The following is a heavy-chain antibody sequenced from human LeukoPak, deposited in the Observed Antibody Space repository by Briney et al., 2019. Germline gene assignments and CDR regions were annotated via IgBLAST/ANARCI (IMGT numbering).Heavy chain of an antibody. J-gene: IGHJ5*02. CDR2: IIPILGIA. Sequence: GASVKVSCKASGYTFTSYGISWVRQAPGQGLEWMGRIIPILGIANYAQKFQGRVTITADKSTSTAYMELSSLRSEDTAVYYCARSPYDPPNWFDPWGQGTLVTVSS. D-gene: IGHD3-16*01. V-gene: IGHV1-69*04. CDR3: ARSPYDPPNWFDP. CDR1: GYTFTSYG.